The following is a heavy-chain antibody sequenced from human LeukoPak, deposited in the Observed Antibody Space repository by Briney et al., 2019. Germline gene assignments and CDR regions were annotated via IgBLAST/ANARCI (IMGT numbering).Heavy chain of an antibody. J-gene: IGHJ4*02. CDR3: ARGRDGYNWIDY. D-gene: IGHD5-24*01. Sequence: GGSLRLSCAASGFTFSGAWMCWVRQAPGKGLEWVAVIWYDGTNKYYADSVKGRFTISRDNSKNTLYLQMNSLRAEDTAVHYCARGRDGYNWIDYWGQGTLVTVSS. CDR1: GFTFSGAW. CDR2: IWYDGTNK. V-gene: IGHV3-33*08.